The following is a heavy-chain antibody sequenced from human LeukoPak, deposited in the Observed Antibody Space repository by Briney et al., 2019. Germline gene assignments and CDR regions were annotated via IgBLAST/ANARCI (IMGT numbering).Heavy chain of an antibody. Sequence: PSETLSLTCTVSGGSISSSSYYWGWIRQPPGKGLEWIGSIYYSGSTYYNPSLKSRVTISVDTSKNQFSLKLTSVTAADTAVYYCARPQDYGDFYFDLWGRGTLVTVSS. CDR3: ARPQDYGDFYFDL. J-gene: IGHJ2*01. D-gene: IGHD4-17*01. V-gene: IGHV4-39*07. CDR2: IYYSGST. CDR1: GGSISSSSYY.